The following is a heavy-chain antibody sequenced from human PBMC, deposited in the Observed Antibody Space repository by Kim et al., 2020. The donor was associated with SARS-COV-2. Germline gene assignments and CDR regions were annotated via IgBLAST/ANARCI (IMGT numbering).Heavy chain of an antibody. J-gene: IGHJ3*02. CDR1: GYTFTSYA. Sequence: ASVKVSCKASGYTFTSYAMHWVRQAPGQRLEWMGWINAGNGNTKYSQKFQGRVTITRDTSASTAYMELSSLRSEDTAVYYCARDLVIWWEQTGSSTAFDIWGQGTMVTVSS. CDR2: INAGNGNT. CDR3: ARDLVIWWEQTGSSTAFDI. D-gene: IGHD1-26*01. V-gene: IGHV1-3*01.